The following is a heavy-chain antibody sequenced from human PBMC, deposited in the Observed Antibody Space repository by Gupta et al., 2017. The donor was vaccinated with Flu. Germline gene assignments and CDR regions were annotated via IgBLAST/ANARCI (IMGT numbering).Heavy chain of an antibody. CDR2: VSGSGGRT. J-gene: IGHJ6*02. V-gene: IGHV3-23*01. Sequence: RQAPGKGLEWVAAVSGSGGRTYFADSLKCRFTISRDNSKKTLYLQMNSRRADDTSVYYCAKATRLGYSSSSYVMYDGMDVWGQGTMVTVSS. D-gene: IGHD6-13*01. CDR3: AKATRLGYSSSSYVMYDGMDV.